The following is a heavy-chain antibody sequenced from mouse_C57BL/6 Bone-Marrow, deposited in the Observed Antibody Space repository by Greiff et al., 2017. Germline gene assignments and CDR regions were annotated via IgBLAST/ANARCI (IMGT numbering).Heavy chain of an antibody. J-gene: IGHJ2*01. Sequence: EVKLLESGGGLVKPGGSLKLSCVASGFTFSDYGMHWVRQAPEKGLEWVAYISSGSSTIYYADTVKGRFTISRDNAKNTLFLQMTSLRSEDTAMXYCARRGHGSSLDYWGQGTTLTVSS. D-gene: IGHD1-1*01. CDR3: ARRGHGSSLDY. CDR1: GFTFSDYG. CDR2: ISSGSSTI. V-gene: IGHV5-17*01.